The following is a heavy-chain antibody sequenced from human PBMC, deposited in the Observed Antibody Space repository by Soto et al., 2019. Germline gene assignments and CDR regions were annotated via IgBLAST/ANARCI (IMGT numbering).Heavy chain of an antibody. CDR3: AKRVVGVVVPAALNNWFDP. CDR2: ISGSGGST. CDR1: GFTFSSYA. V-gene: IGHV3-23*01. D-gene: IGHD2-2*01. J-gene: IGHJ5*02. Sequence: PGGSLRLSCAASGFTFSSYAMSSVRQSPGKRLEWVSAISGSGGSTYYADSVKGRFTISRDNSKNTLYLQMNSLRAEDTAVYYCAKRVVGVVVPAALNNWFDPWGQGTQVTVSS.